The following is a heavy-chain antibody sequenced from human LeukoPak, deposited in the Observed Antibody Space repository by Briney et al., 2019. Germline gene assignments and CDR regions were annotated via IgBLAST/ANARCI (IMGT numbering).Heavy chain of an antibody. D-gene: IGHD2-15*01. CDR2: ISNNGGYT. J-gene: IGHJ4*02. Sequence: GGSLRLSCAASGFTFSSSAMSWVRQAPGKGLEWVSAISNNGGYTYYADSVQGRFTISRDNSKSTLCLQMNSLRAEDTAVYYCAKDVGFHWGQGTLVTVSS. V-gene: IGHV3-23*01. CDR3: AKDVGFH. CDR1: GFTFSSSA.